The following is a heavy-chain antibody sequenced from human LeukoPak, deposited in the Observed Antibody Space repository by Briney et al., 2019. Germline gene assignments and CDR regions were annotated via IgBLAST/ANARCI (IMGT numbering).Heavy chain of an antibody. CDR1: GFTFSSYG. J-gene: IGHJ4*02. D-gene: IGHD3-10*01. Sequence: PGGSLRLSCAASGFTFSSYGMHWVRQAPGKGLEWVSAISGSGTGTYYADSVRGRFTISRDNSKSTMYLQMNSLRLEDTAVYYCAKDRPASHGSGSFGDYWGQGTQVTVST. CDR3: AKDRPASHGSGSFGDY. V-gene: IGHV3-23*01. CDR2: ISGSGTGT.